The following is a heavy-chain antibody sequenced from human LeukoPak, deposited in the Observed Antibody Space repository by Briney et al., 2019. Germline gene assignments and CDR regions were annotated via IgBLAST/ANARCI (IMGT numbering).Heavy chain of an antibody. V-gene: IGHV4-39*01. CDR3: TRLPLDYSVDY. D-gene: IGHD4-11*01. CDR1: GDSISNTAYW. J-gene: IGHJ4*02. CDR2: VSYFGTT. Sequence: SETLCLTCTVSGDSISNTAYWWGWIRQSPGKGLEWTGSVSYFGTTSYSPSLKSRVTMSIDTSKKQFSLQLSSVTAADTAVYYCTRLPLDYSVDYWGQGALVSVSS.